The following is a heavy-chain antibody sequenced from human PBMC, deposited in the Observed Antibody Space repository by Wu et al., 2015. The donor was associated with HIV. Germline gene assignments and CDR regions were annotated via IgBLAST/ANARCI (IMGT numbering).Heavy chain of an antibody. CDR1: GGTFSSYA. D-gene: IGHD3-10*01. CDR2: IIPIFGTA. CDR3: ARDKRVSGSGSYYWYYYYGMDV. Sequence: QVQLVQSGAEVKKPGSSVKVSCKASGGTFSSYAISWVRQAPGQGLEWMGRIIPIFGTANYAQKFQGRVTITADESTSTAYMELSSLRSEDTAVYYCARDKRVSGSGSYYWYYYYGMDVVGPKGPRSPSP. J-gene: IGHJ6*02. V-gene: IGHV1-69*13.